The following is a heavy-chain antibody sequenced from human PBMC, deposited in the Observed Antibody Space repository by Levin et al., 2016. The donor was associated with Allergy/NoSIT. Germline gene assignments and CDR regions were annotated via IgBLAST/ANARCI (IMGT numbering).Heavy chain of an antibody. V-gene: IGHV4-30-2*01. CDR3: ARGPLTIFGVVSDAFDI. CDR2: IYHSGST. Sequence: RQAPGKGLEWIGYIYHSGSTYYNPSLKSRVTISVDRSKNQFSLKLSSVTAADTAVYYCARGPLTIFGVVSDAFDIWGQGTMVTVSS. D-gene: IGHD3-3*01. J-gene: IGHJ3*02.